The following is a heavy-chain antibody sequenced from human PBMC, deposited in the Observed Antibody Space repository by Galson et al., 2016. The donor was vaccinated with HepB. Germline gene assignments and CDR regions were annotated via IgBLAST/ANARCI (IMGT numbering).Heavy chain of an antibody. J-gene: IGHJ5*02. V-gene: IGHV3-7*02. CDR1: GFTFSSYW. Sequence: SLRLSCAASGFTFSSYWMNWVHQAPGKGLEWVANIKPDGSGKYYADSVKARFTISRDNAKNSFYLQMNSLRAEDTAVYYGFGAQSSPWGQGTLVTVSS. CDR3: FGAQSSP. CDR2: IKPDGSGK. D-gene: IGHD4/OR15-4a*01.